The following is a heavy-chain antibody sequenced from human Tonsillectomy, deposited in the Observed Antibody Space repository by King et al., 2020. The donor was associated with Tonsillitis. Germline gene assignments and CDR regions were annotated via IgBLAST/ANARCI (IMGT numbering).Heavy chain of an antibody. V-gene: IGHV3-23*04. Sequence: VQLVESGGGLVQPGGSLRLSCAASGFSFSSYAMTWVRQAPGQGLEWVSGISKSGGDADYAESVKGRFTISRDNSKNTLYLQMSSLRAEDTAVYYCAKVRLPLNIAAAPSCWSDTWGQGTLVTVSS. CDR3: AKVRLPLNIAAAPSCWSDT. J-gene: IGHJ5*02. CDR2: ISKSGGDA. D-gene: IGHD6-13*01. CDR1: GFSFSSYA.